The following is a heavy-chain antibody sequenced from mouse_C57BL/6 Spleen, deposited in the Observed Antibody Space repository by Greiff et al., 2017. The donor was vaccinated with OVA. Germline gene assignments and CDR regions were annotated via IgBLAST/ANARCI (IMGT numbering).Heavy chain of an antibody. J-gene: IGHJ1*03. CDR2: IWSGGST. CDR3: AGTTVVSYWYFDV. Sequence: QVQLQQSGPGLVQPSQSLSITCTASGFSLTSYGVHWVRQSPGKGLEWLGVIWSGGSTDYNAAFISRLSISKDNSKSQVFFKMNSLQADDTAIYYCAGTTVVSYWYFDVWGTGTTVTVSS. D-gene: IGHD1-1*01. V-gene: IGHV2-2*01. CDR1: GFSLTSYG.